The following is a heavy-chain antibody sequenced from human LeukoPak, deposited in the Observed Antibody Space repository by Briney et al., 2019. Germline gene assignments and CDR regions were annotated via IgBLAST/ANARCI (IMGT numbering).Heavy chain of an antibody. CDR1: GGSFSGYY. J-gene: IGHJ4*02. CDR2: INHSGST. CDR3: ARRRRSLAVAGGYFDY. V-gene: IGHV4-34*01. Sequence: PSETLSLTCAVFGGSFSGYYWSWIRQPPGKGLEWIGEINHSGSTNYNPSLKSRVTISVDTSKNQFSLKESSVTAADTAVYYCARRRRSLAVAGGYFDYWGQGTLVTVSS. D-gene: IGHD6-19*01.